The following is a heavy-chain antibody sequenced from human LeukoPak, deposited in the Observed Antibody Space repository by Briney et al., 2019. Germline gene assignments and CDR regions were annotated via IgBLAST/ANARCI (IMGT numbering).Heavy chain of an antibody. V-gene: IGHV3-48*01. Sequence: GGSLRLSCAASGFTVSSNYMSWVRQAPGKGLEWVSYISSSSSTIYYADSVKGRFTISRDNAKNSLYLQMNSLRAEDTAVYYCARDPVALLGGPWGQGTLVTVSS. CDR3: ARDPVALLGGP. J-gene: IGHJ5*02. D-gene: IGHD6-19*01. CDR1: GFTVSSNY. CDR2: ISSSSSTI.